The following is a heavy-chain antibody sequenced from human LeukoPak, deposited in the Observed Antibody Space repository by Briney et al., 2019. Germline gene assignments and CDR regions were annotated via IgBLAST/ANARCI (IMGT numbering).Heavy chain of an antibody. CDR3: AKDTMGWDWFTPDNRGDAFDI. V-gene: IGHV3-23*01. CDR1: GFTFSHYA. J-gene: IGHJ3*02. D-gene: IGHD3/OR15-3a*01. Sequence: GGSLRLSCAASGFTFSHYAMSWVRQAPGKGLEWVSAISGSDRTTYYADSVRGRLTISRDNPKNTLYLQMNSLRAEDTAVYYCAKDTMGWDWFTPDNRGDAFDIWGQGTMVTVSS. CDR2: ISGSDRTT.